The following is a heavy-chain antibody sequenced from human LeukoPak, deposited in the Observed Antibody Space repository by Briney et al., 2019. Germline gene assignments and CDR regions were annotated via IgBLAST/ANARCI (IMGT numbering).Heavy chain of an antibody. CDR3: ARRQYSLIFDY. J-gene: IGHJ4*02. Sequence: PSETLSLTCTVSGGSISSGGYYWSWIRQPPGKGLEWIGYIYYSGSTNYNPSLKSRVTISVDTSKNQFSLKLSSVTAADTAVYYCARRQYSLIFDYWGQGTLVTVSS. CDR2: IYYSGST. D-gene: IGHD6-6*01. CDR1: GGSISSGGYY. V-gene: IGHV4-61*08.